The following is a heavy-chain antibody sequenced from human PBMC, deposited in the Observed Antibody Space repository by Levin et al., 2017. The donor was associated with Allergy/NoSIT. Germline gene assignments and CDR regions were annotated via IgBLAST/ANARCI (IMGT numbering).Heavy chain of an antibody. D-gene: IGHD5-12*01. CDR3: ARGPAGLRLNAYYMDG. CDR1: GGSFSGYY. Sequence: ESLKISCAVYGGSFSGYYWSWIRQPPGKGLEWIGEINHSGSTNYNPSLKSRVTISVDTSKNQFSLKLSSVTAADTAVYYCARGPAGLRLNAYYMDGWGKGTTVTVSS. V-gene: IGHV4-34*01. J-gene: IGHJ6*03. CDR2: INHSGST.